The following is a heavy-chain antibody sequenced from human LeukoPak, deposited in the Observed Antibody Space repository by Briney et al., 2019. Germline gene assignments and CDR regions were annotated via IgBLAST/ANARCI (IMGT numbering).Heavy chain of an antibody. D-gene: IGHD2/OR15-2a*01. CDR2: IYHSGHT. J-gene: IGHJ5*02. CDR3: ARHPFQYPFDH. CDR1: GASVSSDY. Sequence: TSETLSLTCTVSGASVSSDYWSWIRQSPGKGLEWIGYIYHSGHTMSNPSIKSRVSLSLDTSNNQFSLKLSSVTAADTAVYYCARHPFQYPFDHWGQGTVVSVSS. V-gene: IGHV4-59*08.